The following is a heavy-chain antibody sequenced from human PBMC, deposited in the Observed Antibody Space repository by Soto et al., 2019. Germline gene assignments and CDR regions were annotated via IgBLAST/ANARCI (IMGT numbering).Heavy chain of an antibody. CDR1: GYTFLTLV. V-gene: IGHV1-18*01. D-gene: IGHD1-26*01. CDR3: ARWSAIVGGAEALDV. Sequence: QVQLVQSGAEVKKPGASVRVSCKTSGYTFLTLVTTGVRQAPGQGLEWRGWLSAYNGNTSSSEKLQDRFTMTTDTSTNTVYMDLRSLTSDDTAVYYCARWSAIVGGAEALDVWGQGTMVIVSS. J-gene: IGHJ3*01. CDR2: LSAYNGNT.